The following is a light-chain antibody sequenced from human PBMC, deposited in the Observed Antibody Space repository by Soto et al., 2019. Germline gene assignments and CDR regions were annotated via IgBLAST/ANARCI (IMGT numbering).Light chain of an antibody. CDR3: QQYSHYSPWT. CDR1: QSISGW. CDR2: DVS. V-gene: IGKV1-5*01. J-gene: IGKJ1*01. Sequence: DIQVTQSPPSMAASVGDRVTITCRASQSISGWLAWYQQKPGKAPKLLIYDVSSLESGVPSRFSGSGSGTEFTITINSLQPDDFATYYCQQYSHYSPWTLGQGTKLDI.